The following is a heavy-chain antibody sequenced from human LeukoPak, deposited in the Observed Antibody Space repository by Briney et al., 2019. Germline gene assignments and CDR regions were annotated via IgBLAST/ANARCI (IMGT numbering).Heavy chain of an antibody. Sequence: SETLSLTCTVSGGSISTYFWSWIRQPPGKGLGWIGYIYYSGSTNYNPSLKSRVTISLDTSKNQFSLKLSSVTAADTAVYYCARDYGDFPAYYFDYWGQGTLVTVSS. CDR1: GGSISTYF. J-gene: IGHJ4*02. CDR3: ARDYGDFPAYYFDY. V-gene: IGHV4-59*01. D-gene: IGHD4-17*01. CDR2: IYYSGST.